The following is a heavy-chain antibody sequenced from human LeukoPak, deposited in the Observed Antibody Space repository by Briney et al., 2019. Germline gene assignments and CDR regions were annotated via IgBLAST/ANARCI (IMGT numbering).Heavy chain of an antibody. CDR3: AKHFDSSGRPRAGFDH. V-gene: IGHV3-23*01. Sequence: PGGSLRLSCAASGFTFCSFAMTWVRQAPGKGLEWVSATSGSSGSTYYADSVKGRFTISRDNSTNTLYLLMGSLRPEDTAIYYCAKHFDSSGRPRAGFDHWGQGTLVTVSS. CDR1: GFTFCSFA. CDR2: TSGSSGST. D-gene: IGHD3-22*01. J-gene: IGHJ4*02.